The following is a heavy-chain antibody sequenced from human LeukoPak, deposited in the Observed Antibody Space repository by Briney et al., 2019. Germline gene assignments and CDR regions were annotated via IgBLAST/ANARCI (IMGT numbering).Heavy chain of an antibody. D-gene: IGHD6-13*01. V-gene: IGHV4-34*01. CDR3: ARGRSSSWYLGYFFDY. J-gene: IGHJ4*02. Sequence: SETLSLTCAVYGGSFSGYYWSWIRQPPGKGLEWIGEINHSGSTNYNPSLKSRVTISVDTSRNQFSLKLSSVTAADTAVYYCARGRSSSWYLGYFFDYWGQGTLVTVSS. CDR2: INHSGST. CDR1: GGSFSGYY.